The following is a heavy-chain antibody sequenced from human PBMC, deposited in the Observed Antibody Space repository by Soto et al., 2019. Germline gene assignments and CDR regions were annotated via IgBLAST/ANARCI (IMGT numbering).Heavy chain of an antibody. D-gene: IGHD6-13*01. V-gene: IGHV3-30-3*01. Sequence: QVQLVESGGGVVLPGRSLRLSGAASGFTFSSYAMHWVRQAPGKGLEWVAVISYDGSNKYYADSVKGRFTISRDNSKNTLYLQMNSLRAEDTAVYYCARDRIYSSTWYDYWGQGTLVTVSS. CDR1: GFTFSSYA. CDR2: ISYDGSNK. J-gene: IGHJ4*02. CDR3: ARDRIYSSTWYDY.